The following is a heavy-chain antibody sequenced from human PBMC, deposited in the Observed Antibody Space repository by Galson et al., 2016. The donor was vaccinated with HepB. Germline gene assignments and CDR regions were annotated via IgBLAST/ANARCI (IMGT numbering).Heavy chain of an antibody. CDR1: GGSISSRNYY. D-gene: IGHD3-10*01. V-gene: IGHV4-39*01. CDR2: INYSGNT. Sequence: ETLSLTCAVSGGSISSRNYYWGWIRQPPGKGLEWIGSINYSGNTYYNPSLKSRVTMSIDTSKNQFSLRLSSVTAADTAVYYCARVAWYQYGSGSYDYWGQGTLVSVSS. J-gene: IGHJ4*02. CDR3: ARVAWYQYGSGSYDY.